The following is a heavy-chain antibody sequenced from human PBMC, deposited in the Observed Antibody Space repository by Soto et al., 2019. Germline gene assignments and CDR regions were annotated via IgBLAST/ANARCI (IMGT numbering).Heavy chain of an antibody. CDR1: GFTFSNAW. D-gene: IGHD3-10*01. J-gene: IGHJ4*02. V-gene: IGHV3-15*07. CDR2: IKRQTDGGTA. Sequence: EVQLVESGGGLVKPGGSLRLSCAASGFTFSNAWMNWVRQAPGKGLEWFGRIKRQTDGGTADYAAPVKGRFTISRDDSKNTLYLQMNSLKTEDTAVYYCTIPGSGSYFTLLDYWGQGTLVTVSS. CDR3: TIPGSGSYFTLLDY.